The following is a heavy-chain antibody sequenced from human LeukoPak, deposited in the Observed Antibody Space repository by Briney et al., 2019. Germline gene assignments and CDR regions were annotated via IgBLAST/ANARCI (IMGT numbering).Heavy chain of an antibody. CDR2: IIPIFGTA. Sequence: ASVKVSCKASGGTFSIYAISWVRQAPGQGLEWMGGIIPIFGTANYAQKFQGRVTITADESTSTAYMELSSLRSEDTAVYYCARALRDYYDSSGYYYGKPYYFDYWGQGTLVTVSS. CDR1: GGTFSIYA. CDR3: ARALRDYYDSSGYYYGKPYYFDY. D-gene: IGHD3-22*01. J-gene: IGHJ4*02. V-gene: IGHV1-69*13.